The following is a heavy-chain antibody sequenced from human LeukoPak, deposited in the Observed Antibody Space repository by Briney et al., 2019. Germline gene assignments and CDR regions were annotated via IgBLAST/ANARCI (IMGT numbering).Heavy chain of an antibody. CDR1: GFSFSSYW. J-gene: IGHJ2*01. CDR2: IKEDGSEK. D-gene: IGHD7-27*01. Sequence: GGSLRLSCAASGFSFSSYWMNWVRQAPGKGLEWVASIKEDGSEKNYVDSVKGRLTISRDNAKNSLYLQMISLRVEDTAVYYCARDLGFGYFDLWDRGTLVAVSS. V-gene: IGHV3-7*01. CDR3: ARDLGFGYFDL.